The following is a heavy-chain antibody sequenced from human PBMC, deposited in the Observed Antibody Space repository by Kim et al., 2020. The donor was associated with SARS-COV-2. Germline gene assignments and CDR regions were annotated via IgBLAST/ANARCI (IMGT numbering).Heavy chain of an antibody. CDR2: ISSDGSNK. J-gene: IGHJ4*02. CDR3: SRDRAGFCYY. V-gene: IGHV3-30*04. D-gene: IGHD2-15*01. CDR1: GFTFSPYI. Sequence: GGSLRLSCAASGFTFSPYIMHWVRQAPGKGLEWVAVISSDGSNKYYADSVKGRFTISRDNSKNTLFLQMNSLRTEDTGVYYCSRDRAGFCYYWGQGTMVTVSS.